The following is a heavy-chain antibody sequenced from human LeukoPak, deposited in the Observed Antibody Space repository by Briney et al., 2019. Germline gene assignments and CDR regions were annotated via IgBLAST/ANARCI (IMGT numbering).Heavy chain of an antibody. J-gene: IGHJ3*02. CDR3: ARGGTFTYYDYVWGSYRYPGDAFDI. CDR2: INPSGGST. CDR1: GYTFTGYY. Sequence: ASVKVSCKASGYTFTGYYMHWVRQAPGQGLEWMGIINPSGGSTSYAQKFQGRVTMTRDTSTSTVYMELSSLRSEDTAVYYCARGGTFTYYDYVWGSYRYPGDAFDIWGQGTMVTVSS. V-gene: IGHV1-46*01. D-gene: IGHD3-16*02.